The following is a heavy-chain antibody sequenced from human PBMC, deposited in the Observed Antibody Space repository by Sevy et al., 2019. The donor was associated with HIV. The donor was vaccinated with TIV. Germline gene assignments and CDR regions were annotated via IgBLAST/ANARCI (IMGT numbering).Heavy chain of an antibody. D-gene: IGHD2-8*01. V-gene: IGHV3-23*01. CDR2: LSFGCGKI. J-gene: IGHJ4*02. CDR1: GFAFYDYS. Sequence: GGSLRLSCAASGFAFYDYSMSWIRQAPGKGLKWVATLSFGCGKINYADSVKSRFTISRDNSKNSFYLQMDNLRVEDTALYYCAREGCTRPHDYWGQGTRVTVSS. CDR3: AREGCTRPHDY.